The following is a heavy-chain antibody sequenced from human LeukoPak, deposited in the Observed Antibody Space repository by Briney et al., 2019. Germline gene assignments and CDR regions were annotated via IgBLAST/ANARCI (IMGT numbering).Heavy chain of an antibody. V-gene: IGHV4-4*07. CDR3: ARVGGFDSSGSYFNY. CDR2: VATTGT. Sequence: PSETLSLTCLVYGGSLTGYYWTWIRQPAGKGLEWIGRVATTGTNYNPSLKSRVTMSVDTSKSQFSLKLTSVTAADTALYFCARVGGFDSSGSYFNYWGQGTLVTVSS. J-gene: IGHJ4*02. D-gene: IGHD3-22*01. CDR1: GGSLTGYY.